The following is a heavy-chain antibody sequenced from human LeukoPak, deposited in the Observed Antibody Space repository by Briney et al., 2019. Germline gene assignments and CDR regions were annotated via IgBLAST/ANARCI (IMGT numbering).Heavy chain of an antibody. CDR1: GFTFSSYG. D-gene: IGHD2-2*01. CDR3: ARVSRGIVVDYMDV. CDR2: VRYDGSNK. V-gene: IGHV3-30*02. Sequence: GGSLRLSCAASGFTFSSYGMHWVRQAPGKGLEWVAFVRYDGSNKYYADSVKGRFTISRDNSKNTLYLQMNSLRAEDTAVYYCARVSRGIVVDYMDVWGKGTTVTVSS. J-gene: IGHJ6*03.